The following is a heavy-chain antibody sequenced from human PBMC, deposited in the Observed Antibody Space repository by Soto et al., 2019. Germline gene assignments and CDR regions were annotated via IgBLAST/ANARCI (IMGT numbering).Heavy chain of an antibody. CDR3: ANRPSKQFFPDP. Sequence: GGSLRLSCAASGFTFSSYAMSWVRQAPGKGLEWVSAISGSGGSTYYADSVKGRFTISRDNSKNTLYLQMNSLRAEDTAVYYCANRPSKQFFPDPWGQGTLVTVSS. V-gene: IGHV3-23*01. CDR2: ISGSGGST. D-gene: IGHD3-3*01. J-gene: IGHJ5*02. CDR1: GFTFSSYA.